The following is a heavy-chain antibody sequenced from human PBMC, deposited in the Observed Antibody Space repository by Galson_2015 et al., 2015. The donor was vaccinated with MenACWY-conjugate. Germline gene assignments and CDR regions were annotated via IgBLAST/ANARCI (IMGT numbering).Heavy chain of an antibody. D-gene: IGHD2-2*01. CDR2: IKQDGSEK. CDR3: ARDLGFYCSRKDCYSPY. Sequence: SLRLSCAASGFIFNNYWMSWVRQVPGKGPEWVANIKQDGSEKYYVDSVRGRFTISRDNAKNSLYLQMNSLRAEDTAVYYCARDLGFYCSRKDCYSPYWGQGTLVTVSS. CDR1: GFIFNNYW. V-gene: IGHV3-7*03. J-gene: IGHJ4*02.